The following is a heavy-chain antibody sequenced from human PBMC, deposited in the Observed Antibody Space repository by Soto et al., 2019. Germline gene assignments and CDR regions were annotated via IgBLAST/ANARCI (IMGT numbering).Heavy chain of an antibody. CDR2: IYPGDSDT. Sequence: GASLKISCKGSGYSFTSYWIGWVRQMPGKGLEWMGIIYPGDSDTRYSPSFQGQVTISADKSISTAYLQWSSLKASDTAMYYCARFESGYSGYGYYYYGMDVWGQGTTVTVSS. V-gene: IGHV5-51*01. J-gene: IGHJ6*02. CDR3: ARFESGYSGYGYYYYGMDV. D-gene: IGHD5-12*01. CDR1: GYSFTSYW.